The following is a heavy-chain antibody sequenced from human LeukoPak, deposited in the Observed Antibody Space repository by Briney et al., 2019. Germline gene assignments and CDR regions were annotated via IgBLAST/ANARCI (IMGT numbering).Heavy chain of an antibody. D-gene: IGHD3-10*01. Sequence: GGSLRLSCVASEFAFSDYAMSWVRQAPGKGPGWVSTISRNSATWYADSVMGRFTISRDNSKSTLYLQMNSLRGEDTALYYCADFGSGSYIFDYWGQGSLVTVSS. CDR2: ISRNSAT. CDR3: ADFGSGSYIFDY. CDR1: EFAFSDYA. J-gene: IGHJ4*02. V-gene: IGHV3-23*01.